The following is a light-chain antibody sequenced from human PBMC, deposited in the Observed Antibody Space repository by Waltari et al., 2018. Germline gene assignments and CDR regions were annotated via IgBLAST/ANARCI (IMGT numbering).Light chain of an antibody. CDR2: GRN. CDR1: NANIGRHP. CDR3: ATWDESLNGVV. Sequence: QPVLTPPPSPSGHPGLTVTLSCSAGNANIGRHPAPWYQQSPGTAPHLLTYGRNRRPSGVPDRFSGSKSGTSASLAISGLRSEDEADYYCATWDESLNGVVIGGGTKLSVL. V-gene: IGLV1-47*01. J-gene: IGLJ3*02.